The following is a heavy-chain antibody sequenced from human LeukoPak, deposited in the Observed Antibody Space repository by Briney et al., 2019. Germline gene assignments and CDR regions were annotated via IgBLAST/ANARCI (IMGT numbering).Heavy chain of an antibody. V-gene: IGHV4-59*01. D-gene: IGHD5-24*01. Sequence: SEALSLTCIVSGCTISKYYWSWIRQPPGKGLEWIGYISYSGNTKYNSSLKSRVTISLDTSKNQFSLKLTSVTAADTAVYYCARDLDGYNVLFDYWGQGTLVTVSS. J-gene: IGHJ4*02. CDR1: GCTISKYY. CDR2: ISYSGNT. CDR3: ARDLDGYNVLFDY.